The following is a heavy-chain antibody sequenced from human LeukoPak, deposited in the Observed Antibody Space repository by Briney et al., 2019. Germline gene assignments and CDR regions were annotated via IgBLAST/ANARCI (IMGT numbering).Heavy chain of an antibody. D-gene: IGHD3-3*01. CDR1: GFTFSSYS. CDR2: ISSSSSTI. J-gene: IGHJ4*02. V-gene: IGHV3-48*01. CDR3: ARRYDFWSGYYTDYFDY. Sequence: GGSLRLSCAASGFTFSSYSMNWVRQARGKGLEWDSYISSSSSTIYYADSVKGRFTISRDNAKNSLYLQMNSLRAEDTAVYYCARRYDFWSGYYTDYFDYWGQGTLVTVSS.